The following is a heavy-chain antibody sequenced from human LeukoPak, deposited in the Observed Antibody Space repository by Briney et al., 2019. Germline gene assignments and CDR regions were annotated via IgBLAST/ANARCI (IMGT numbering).Heavy chain of an antibody. CDR1: GGSISSGGYY. CDR2: IYYSGST. V-gene: IGHV4-31*03. Sequence: PSETQSLTCTVSGGSISSGGYYWTWISQHPGKGLEWIGYIYYSGSTYYNPSFKSRATISVETSKTQFSLRLSSVTAADTAVYYCALGYCGGGSCYAREYFQHWGQGTLVTVSS. CDR3: ALGYCGGGSCYAREYFQH. J-gene: IGHJ1*01. D-gene: IGHD2-15*01.